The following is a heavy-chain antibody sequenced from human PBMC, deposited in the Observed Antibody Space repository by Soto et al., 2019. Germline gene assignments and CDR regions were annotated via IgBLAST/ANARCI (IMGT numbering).Heavy chain of an antibody. CDR2: ISGIGGST. J-gene: IGHJ4*02. CDR1: GFTFTDYA. CDR3: GRTYTGG. Sequence: EVQLLESGGGLVQPGGSLRLSCAASGFTFTDYALSWVRQAPGKGLEWVATISGIGGSTYLADSVKGRLSISRDNSKNTVSLLMNSLRAEDPAVYFCGRTYTGGWGQGTLVTVSS. D-gene: IGHD3-10*01. V-gene: IGHV3-23*01.